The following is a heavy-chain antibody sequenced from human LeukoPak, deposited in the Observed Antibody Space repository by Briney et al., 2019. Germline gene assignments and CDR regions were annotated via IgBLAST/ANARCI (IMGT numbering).Heavy chain of an antibody. V-gene: IGHV3-7*01. CDR3: ARGVPYDSWSGPHYSDY. CDR2: IKQDGSEK. CDR1: GFTFSSYW. J-gene: IGHJ4*02. Sequence: GGPLRLSCAASGFTFSSYWMSWVRQAPGKGLEWVANIKQDGSEKHYVDSVKGRLTISRDNVKNSLYLQMNSLRVEDTAVYYCARGVPYDSWSGPHYSDYWGQGTLVTVSS. D-gene: IGHD3-3*01.